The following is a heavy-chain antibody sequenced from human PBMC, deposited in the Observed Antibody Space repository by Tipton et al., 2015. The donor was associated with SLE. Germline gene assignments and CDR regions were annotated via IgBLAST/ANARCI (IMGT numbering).Heavy chain of an antibody. CDR3: AKGPLFDY. CDR1: GFTFTSFA. J-gene: IGHJ4*02. CDR2: ISGSGGGR. V-gene: IGHV3-23*01. Sequence: SLRLSCAASGFTFTSFAMNWVRQAPGKGLEWVSSISGSGGGRYYADSVKGRFTISRDTSKNTLYLQMNSLRVDDTAVYYCAKGPLFDYWGQGTLVTVSS.